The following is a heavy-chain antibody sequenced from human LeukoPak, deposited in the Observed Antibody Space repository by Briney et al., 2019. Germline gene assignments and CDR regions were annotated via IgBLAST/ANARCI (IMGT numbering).Heavy chain of an antibody. CDR3: ARDYGDSSGSPWNAFDI. CDR1: GYTFTGYY. V-gene: IGHV1-2*02. J-gene: IGHJ3*02. D-gene: IGHD3-22*01. Sequence: AASVKFSFKASGYTFTGYYMHWVRPAPGQGLEWMGWINPNSGGTNYAQKFQGRVTMTRDTSISTAYMELSRLRSDDTAVYYCARDYGDSSGSPWNAFDIWGQGTMVTVSS. CDR2: INPNSGGT.